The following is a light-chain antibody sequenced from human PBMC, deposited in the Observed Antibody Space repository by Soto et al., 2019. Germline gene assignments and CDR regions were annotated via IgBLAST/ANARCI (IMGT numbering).Light chain of an antibody. CDR1: SGAVTSGFF. CDR2: GTT. CDR3: LLYFDGGRGGV. V-gene: IGLV7-43*01. J-gene: IGLJ1*01. Sequence: QAVLTQDPSMTVSPGGTVTLTCASSSGAVTSGFFPNWFQQKPGQAPRPLIFGTTNRHSWTPARFSGSLLGGKAALTLSGVQPEDEADYYCLLYFDGGRGGVFGTGTKVNVL.